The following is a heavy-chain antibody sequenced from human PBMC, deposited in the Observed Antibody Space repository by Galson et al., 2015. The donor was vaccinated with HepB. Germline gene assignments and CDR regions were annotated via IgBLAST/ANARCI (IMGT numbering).Heavy chain of an antibody. CDR1: SSYA. CDR2: ISGSGGST. Sequence: SSYAMSWVRQAPGQGLEWVSAISGSGGSTYHADSVKGRFTISRDNSKNTLWLQMSSLRAEDTAVYYCAKTSTWIQLSSFYMDVWGQGTTVTVSS. CDR3: AKTSTWIQLSSFYMDV. V-gene: IGHV3-23*01. J-gene: IGHJ6*03. D-gene: IGHD5-18*01.